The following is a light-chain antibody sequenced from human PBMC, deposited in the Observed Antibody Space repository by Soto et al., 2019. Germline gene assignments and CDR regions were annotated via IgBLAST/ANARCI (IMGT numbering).Light chain of an antibody. V-gene: IGKV3-11*01. J-gene: IGKJ1*01. CDR1: QSVSSN. CDR3: QQRSNWPGT. Sequence: EIVMTQSPATLSLYPGERATLSGRSSQSVSSNLAWYQQKPGQAPRLLIYGASSRATGIPDRFSGSGSGTDFTLTISSLEPEDFAVYYCQQRSNWPGTFGQGTKVDI. CDR2: GAS.